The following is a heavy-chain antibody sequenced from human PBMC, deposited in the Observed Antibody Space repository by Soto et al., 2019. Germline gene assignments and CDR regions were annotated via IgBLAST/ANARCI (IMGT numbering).Heavy chain of an antibody. J-gene: IGHJ6*02. V-gene: IGHV3-23*01. CDR1: GFTFSSYA. Sequence: EVQLLESGGGLVQPGGSLRLSCAASGFTFSSYAMSWVRQAPGKGLEWVSAISGSGGSTYYADSVKGRFTISRDNSKNTLYLQMNSLRAEDTAVYYCAKDCSRIRFLEWSQRHYGMDVWGQGTTVTVSS. CDR3: AKDCSRIRFLEWSQRHYGMDV. CDR2: ISGSGGST. D-gene: IGHD3-3*01.